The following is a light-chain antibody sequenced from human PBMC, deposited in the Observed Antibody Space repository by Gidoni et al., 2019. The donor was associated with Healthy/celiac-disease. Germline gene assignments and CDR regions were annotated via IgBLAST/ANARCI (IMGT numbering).Light chain of an antibody. V-gene: IGKV3-15*01. CDR1: QSVSSN. CDR3: QQYNNWPPGT. Sequence: EIVMTHSPAPLSVSPGERAPLSCRASQSVSSNLAWYQQKPGHAPRLLIYGASTRATGIPARFSGSGSGTEFTLTISSLQSEDFAVYYCQQYNNWPPGTFGQGTKVEIK. CDR2: GAS. J-gene: IGKJ1*01.